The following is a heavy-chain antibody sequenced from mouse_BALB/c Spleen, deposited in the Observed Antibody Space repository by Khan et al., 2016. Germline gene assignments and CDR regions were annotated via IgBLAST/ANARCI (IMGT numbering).Heavy chain of an antibody. CDR3: NAYDYNAMDY. D-gene: IGHD1-1*01. CDR1: GFNIKDYY. J-gene: IGHJ4*01. V-gene: IGHV14-4*02. CDR2: IDPENGDT. Sequence: VQLKESGAELVRSGASVKLSCTASGFNIKDYYMHWVKQRPEQGLEWIGRIDPENGDTEYAPKFQGKATMTADTSSNTAYLQLSSQTSEDTAVYDCNAYDYNAMDYWGQGTSVTVSS.